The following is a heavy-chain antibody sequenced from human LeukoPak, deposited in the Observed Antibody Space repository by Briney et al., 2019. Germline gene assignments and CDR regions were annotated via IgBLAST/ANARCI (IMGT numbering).Heavy chain of an antibody. J-gene: IGHJ4*02. V-gene: IGHV4-39*01. CDR1: GGSISSSSYY. CDR2: IYKSGST. CDR3: ARHGAGVHGPVDY. D-gene: IGHD6-19*01. Sequence: SETLSPTCTVSGGSISSSSYYWGWIRQPPGKGLEWIGSIYKSGSTYYNPSLKSRVTIFVDTSKNQFYLNLNSVTAADTAVYYCARHGAGVHGPVDYWGQGALVTVSS.